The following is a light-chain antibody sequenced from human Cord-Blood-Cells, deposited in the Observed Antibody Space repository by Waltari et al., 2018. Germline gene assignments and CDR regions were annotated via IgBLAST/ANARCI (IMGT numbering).Light chain of an antibody. V-gene: IGKV1-33*01. CDR1: QDISNY. CDR2: DAS. Sequence: PTPQTPRPLSASLGDRVPTTCQASQDISNYLNWYQQKPGKAPKLLTYDASNLETGVPSRFSGSGSGTDFTFTISSLQPEDIATYYCQQYDNLPLTFGGGTKVEIK. CDR3: QQYDNLPLT. J-gene: IGKJ4*01.